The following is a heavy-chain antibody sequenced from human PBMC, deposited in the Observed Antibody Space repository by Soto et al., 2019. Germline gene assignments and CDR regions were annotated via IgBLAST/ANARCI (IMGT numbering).Heavy chain of an antibody. CDR3: VRIRYQLPSSVLWLDP. D-gene: IGHD3-16*02. V-gene: IGHV4-34*01. CDR2: INHVGGT. CDR1: GGFLSESY. J-gene: IGHJ5*02. Sequence: QVQLQQWGAGLLKPSETLSLTCAVYGGFLSESYWTWIRQPPGKGLEWIGEINHVGGTNYNPSLKSRVTMSVDTSQNQFSLRLISVTAADTAMYFCVRIRYQLPSSVLWLDPWGQGTPVTVYS.